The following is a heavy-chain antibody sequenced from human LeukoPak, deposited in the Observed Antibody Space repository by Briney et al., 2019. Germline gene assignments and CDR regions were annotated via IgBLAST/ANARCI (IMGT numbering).Heavy chain of an antibody. CDR3: AKSSSYSVNSPSAY. Sequence: GGSLRLSCAASGFTFSTFAMSWVRQAPGKGLEWVSTITGGGGSTYYADSVKGRFTISRDNSKSTLYLQMNSLRAEDTALYYCAKSSSYSVNSPSAYWGQGTLVTVSS. CDR2: ITGGGGST. V-gene: IGHV3-23*01. CDR1: GFTFSTFA. J-gene: IGHJ4*02. D-gene: IGHD4-23*01.